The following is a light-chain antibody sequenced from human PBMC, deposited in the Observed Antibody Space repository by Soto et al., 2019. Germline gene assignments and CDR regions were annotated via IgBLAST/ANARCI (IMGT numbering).Light chain of an antibody. V-gene: IGLV2-11*01. CDR1: SSDVGGYNY. CDR2: DVS. CDR3: CSYAGNYFL. J-gene: IGLJ2*01. Sequence: QSVLTQPRSVSGSPGQSVTISCTGTSSDVGGYNYVSWYQQHPGKAPKLMIYDVSKRPSGVPDRFSGSKSANTASLTISGLQAEDEADYYCCSYAGNYFLFGGGTKLTVL.